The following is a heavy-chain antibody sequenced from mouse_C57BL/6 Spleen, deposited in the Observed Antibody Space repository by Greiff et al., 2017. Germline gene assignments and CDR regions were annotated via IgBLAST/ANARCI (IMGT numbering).Heavy chain of an antibody. CDR3: ASQDDGYYGWFAY. CDR1: GYTFTSYW. Sequence: VQLQQPGAELVKPGASVKMSCKASGYTFTSYWITWVKQRPGQGLEWIGDIYPGSGSTNYNEKFKSKATLTVDTSSSTAYMQLSSLTSEDSAVYYCASQDDGYYGWFAYWGQGTLVTVSA. V-gene: IGHV1-55*01. J-gene: IGHJ3*01. CDR2: IYPGSGST. D-gene: IGHD2-3*01.